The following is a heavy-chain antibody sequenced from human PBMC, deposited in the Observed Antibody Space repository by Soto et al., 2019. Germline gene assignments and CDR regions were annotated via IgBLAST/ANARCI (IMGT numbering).Heavy chain of an antibody. CDR2: IWYDGSNT. J-gene: IGHJ4*02. CDR1: GFTFSHYT. V-gene: IGHV3-30*04. CDR3: FRGNNLAY. D-gene: IGHD1-1*01. Sequence: QVQLVESGGGVVQPGMSLRLSCATSGFTFSHYTMHWVRQAPGKGLEWVAVIWYDGSNTYYADSVKGRFTISRDNSKNTLYLQMNSLRPEDTAVYSCFRGNNLAYWGQGTLVTVSS.